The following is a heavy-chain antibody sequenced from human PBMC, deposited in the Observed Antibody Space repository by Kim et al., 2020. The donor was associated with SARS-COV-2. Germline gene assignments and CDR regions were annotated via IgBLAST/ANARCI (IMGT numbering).Heavy chain of an antibody. J-gene: IGHJ4*02. CDR3: ARVITGSGSYYNWYFDY. CDR1: GYTFTSYY. V-gene: IGHV1-46*01. CDR2: INPSGGST. Sequence: ASVKVSCKASGYTFTSYYMHWVRQAPGQGLEWMGIINPSGGSTSYAQKFQGRVTMTRDTSTSTVYMELSSLRSEDTAVYYCARVITGSGSYYNWYFDYWGQGTLVTVSS. D-gene: IGHD3-10*01.